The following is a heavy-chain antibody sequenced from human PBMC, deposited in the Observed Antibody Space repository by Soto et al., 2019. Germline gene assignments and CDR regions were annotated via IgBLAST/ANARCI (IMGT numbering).Heavy chain of an antibody. D-gene: IGHD6-25*01. V-gene: IGHV1-69*01. CDR1: GGTFSSYA. Sequence: QVQLVQSGAEVKKPGSSVKVSCKASGGTFSSYAISWVRQAPGQGLEWMGGIIPIFGTANYAQKFQGRVTITADESTSTAYMELSSLRAEDTAVYYCARDIRGSSGWNDYYYYYGMDVWGQGTTVTVSS. CDR2: IIPIFGTA. J-gene: IGHJ6*02. CDR3: ARDIRGSSGWNDYYYYYGMDV.